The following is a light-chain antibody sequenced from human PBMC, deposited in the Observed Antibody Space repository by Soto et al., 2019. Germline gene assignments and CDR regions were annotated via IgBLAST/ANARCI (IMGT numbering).Light chain of an antibody. CDR2: EDT. V-gene: IGLV2-23*01. J-gene: IGLJ1*01. Sequence: QSVLTQPASVSGSPGQSITISCTGTSSDDGSYNLVSWYQQHPGKAPKLMIYEDTKRPSGVSDRFSGSKSANTASLTISGLQAEDEADYYCCSYGGRSTYVFGTGTKLTVL. CDR3: CSYGGRSTYV. CDR1: SSDDGSYNL.